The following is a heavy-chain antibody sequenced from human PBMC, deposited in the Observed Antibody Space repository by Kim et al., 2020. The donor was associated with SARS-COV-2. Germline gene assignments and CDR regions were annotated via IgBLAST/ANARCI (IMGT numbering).Heavy chain of an antibody. CDR3: ASRYFDWLHYYYYGMDV. CDR2: INHSGST. J-gene: IGHJ6*02. D-gene: IGHD3-9*01. Sequence: SETLSLTCAVYGGSFSGYYWSWIRQPPGKGLEWIGEINHSGSTNYNPSLKSRVTISVDTSKNQFSLKLSSVTAADTAVYYCASRYFDWLHYYYYGMDVWGQGTTVTVSS. CDR1: GGSFSGYY. V-gene: IGHV4-34*01.